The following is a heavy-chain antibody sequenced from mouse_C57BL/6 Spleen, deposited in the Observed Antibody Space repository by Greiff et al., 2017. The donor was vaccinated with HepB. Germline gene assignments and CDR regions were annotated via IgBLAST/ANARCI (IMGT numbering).Heavy chain of an antibody. Sequence: QVQLKQSGPELVKPGASVKISCKASGYAFSSSWMNWVKQRPGKGLEWIGRIYPGDGDTNYNGKFKGKATLTADKSSSTAYMQLSSLTSEDSAVYFCARSTLYYGSSHWYFDVWGTGTTVTVSS. J-gene: IGHJ1*03. V-gene: IGHV1-82*01. CDR3: ARSTLYYGSSHWYFDV. D-gene: IGHD1-1*01. CDR2: IYPGDGDT. CDR1: GYAFSSSW.